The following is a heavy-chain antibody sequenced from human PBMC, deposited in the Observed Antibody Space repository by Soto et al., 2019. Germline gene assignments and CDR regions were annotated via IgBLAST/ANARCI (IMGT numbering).Heavy chain of an antibody. Sequence: ASVKVSCKASGYTFXSYYMHWVRQAPGQGLEWMGIINPSGGSTSYAQKFQGRVTMTRDTSTSTVYMELSSLRSEDTAVYHCARGGCSGGSCEPYYFDYWGQGTLVTVSS. CDR3: ARGGCSGGSCEPYYFDY. CDR1: GYTFXSYY. V-gene: IGHV1-46*03. J-gene: IGHJ4*02. D-gene: IGHD2-15*01. CDR2: INPSGGST.